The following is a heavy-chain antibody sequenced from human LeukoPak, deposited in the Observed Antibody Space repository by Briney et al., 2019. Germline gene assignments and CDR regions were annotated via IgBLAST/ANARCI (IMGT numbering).Heavy chain of an antibody. J-gene: IGHJ4*02. V-gene: IGHV4-34*01. CDR3: ATGDGYCDGGTCYSYFDY. CDR2: INHSGST. Sequence: PSETLSLTCAVYGGSFSGYYWSWIHQPPGKGLKWIGEINHSGSTNYNPSLKSRVTISVDTSKNQFSLKLSSVTAADTAVYYCATGDGYCDGGTCYSYFDYWGQGTLVTVSS. D-gene: IGHD2-15*01. CDR1: GGSFSGYY.